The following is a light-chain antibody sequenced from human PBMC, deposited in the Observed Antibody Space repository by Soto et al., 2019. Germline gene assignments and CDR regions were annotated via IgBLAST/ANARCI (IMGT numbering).Light chain of an antibody. CDR3: SSYTRSSTNVL. CDR2: EVN. Sequence: QPVLTQPASVSGSPGQSITISCTGTSSDVGGYNYVSWYQQHPGKAPKLMIFEVNNRPSGASNRFSGSKSGNTASLTISGLQAEDEADYYCSSYTRSSTNVLFGGGTKVTVL. J-gene: IGLJ2*01. CDR1: SSDVGGYNY. V-gene: IGLV2-14*01.